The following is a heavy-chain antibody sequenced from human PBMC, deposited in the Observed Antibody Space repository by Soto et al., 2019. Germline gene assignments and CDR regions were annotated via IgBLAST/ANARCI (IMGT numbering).Heavy chain of an antibody. CDR3: ARDRVDFWSGYYRWFDP. Sequence: SETLSLTCTVSGGSISSYYWSWIRQPPGKGLEWIGYIYYSGSTNYNPSLKSRVTISVDTSKNQFSLKLSSVTAADTAVYYCARDRVDFWSGYYRWFDPWGQGTLVTVSS. CDR1: GGSISSYY. CDR2: IYYSGST. V-gene: IGHV4-59*01. J-gene: IGHJ5*02. D-gene: IGHD3-3*01.